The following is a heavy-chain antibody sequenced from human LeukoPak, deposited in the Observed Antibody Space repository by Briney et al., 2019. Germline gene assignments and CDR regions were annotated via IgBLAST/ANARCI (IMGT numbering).Heavy chain of an antibody. CDR1: GGSISNYY. V-gene: IGHV4-59*08. CDR3: ARRFSKVVPGWFDP. Sequence: SETLSLTCTVSGGSISNYYWSWIRQPPGKGLEWIGYIYYSGSTNYNPSLKSRVTISVDTSKNQFSLKLSSVTAADTAVYYCARRFSKVVPGWFDPWGQGTLVTVSS. D-gene: IGHD4-23*01. CDR2: IYYSGST. J-gene: IGHJ5*02.